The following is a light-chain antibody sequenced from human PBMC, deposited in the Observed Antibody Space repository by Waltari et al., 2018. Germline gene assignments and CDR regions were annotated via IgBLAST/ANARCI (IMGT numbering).Light chain of an antibody. V-gene: IGLV7-43*01. CDR1: AGAVTSGTY. J-gene: IGLJ3*02. CDR3: LPYDGSDQV. CDR2: TTT. Sequence: TVVTQEPSLTVSPGGAVTLTCASSAGAVTSGTYPTWIQPKPGQVPRSLVHTTTNRNSWTPARFAGSRLWGKGALTLSCVQPEVEAEDYCLPYDGSDQVFGGGTKLTVL.